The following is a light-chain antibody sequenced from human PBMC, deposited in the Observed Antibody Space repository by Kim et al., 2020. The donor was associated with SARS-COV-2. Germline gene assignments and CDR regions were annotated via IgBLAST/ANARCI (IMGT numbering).Light chain of an antibody. CDR2: DIS. V-gene: IGKV1-17*01. CDR3: LQHNNHPHT. CDR1: QDIKKD. Sequence: DIQMTQSPSSLSASLGDRVTVTCQATQDIKKDLNWYQQKPGQAPKRLISDISTLQRGVPSRFSGSGSGTHFTFTVSSLQPEDVATYYCLQHNNHPHTFGEGTKVDIK. J-gene: IGKJ4*01.